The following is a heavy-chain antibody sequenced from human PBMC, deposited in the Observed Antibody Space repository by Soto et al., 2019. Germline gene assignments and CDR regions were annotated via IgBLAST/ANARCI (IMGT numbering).Heavy chain of an antibody. D-gene: IGHD5-18*01. CDR2: INHSGST. V-gene: IGHV4-34*01. CDR1: GGSFSGYY. Sequence: SETLSLTCVVYGGSFSGYYWSWIRQPPGKGLEWIGEINHSGSTNYNPSLRSRVTISVDTSKNQFSLKLSSVTAADTAVYYCARGASRGYSYGPSDYWGQGTLVTVSS. CDR3: ARGASRGYSYGPSDY. J-gene: IGHJ4*02.